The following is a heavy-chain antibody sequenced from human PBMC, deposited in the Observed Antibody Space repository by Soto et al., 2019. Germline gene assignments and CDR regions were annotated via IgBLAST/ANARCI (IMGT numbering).Heavy chain of an antibody. J-gene: IGHJ6*02. CDR2: IYYSGST. Sequence: QVQLQESGPGLVKPSQTLSLTCTVSGGSISSGDYYWSWIRQPPGKGLEWIGYIYYSGSTYYNPSLKSRVTISVDTSKSQFSLKLSSVTAADTAVYYCAREVVVVVAALYYYYGMDVWGQGTTVTVSS. D-gene: IGHD2-15*01. CDR3: AREVVVVVAALYYYYGMDV. CDR1: GGSISSGDYY. V-gene: IGHV4-30-4*01.